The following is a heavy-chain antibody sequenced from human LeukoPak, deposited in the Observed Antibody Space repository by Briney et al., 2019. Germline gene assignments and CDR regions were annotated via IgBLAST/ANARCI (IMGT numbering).Heavy chain of an antibody. J-gene: IGHJ4*02. D-gene: IGHD6-19*01. CDR2: IIPILGIA. CDR3: ARGEQWLVPENFDY. Sequence: SVKVSCKASGGTFSSYAISWVRQAPGQGLEWMGRIIPILGIANYAQKFQGRVTITADKSTSTAYMELSSLRSEDTAVYYCARGEQWLVPENFDYWGQGTLVTISS. V-gene: IGHV1-69*04. CDR1: GGTFSSYA.